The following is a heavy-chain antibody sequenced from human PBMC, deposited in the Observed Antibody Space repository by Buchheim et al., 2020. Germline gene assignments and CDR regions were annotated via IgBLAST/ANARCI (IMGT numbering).Heavy chain of an antibody. V-gene: IGHV4-59*01. CDR3: ARASDSSSWGWFDP. D-gene: IGHD6-6*01. CDR1: GGSISSYY. CDR2: IYYSGST. J-gene: IGHJ5*02. Sequence: QVQLQESGPRLVKPSETLSLTCTVSGGSISSYYWSWIRQPPGKGLEWIGYIYYSGSTNYNPSLKSRVTISVDTSKNQFSLKLSSVTAADTAVYYCARASDSSSWGWFDPWGQGTL.